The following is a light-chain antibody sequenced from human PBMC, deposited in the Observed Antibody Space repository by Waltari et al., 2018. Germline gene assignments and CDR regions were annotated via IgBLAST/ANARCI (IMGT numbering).Light chain of an antibody. CDR3: SSHTSSGTAV. CDR1: SSDVGGYNS. V-gene: IGLV2-14*01. CDR2: AVR. Sequence: QSALTQPASVSGSPGQSITISCTGTSSDVGGYNSVSWYQQHPGKAPKVIIPAVRNRPSGVSDRFSGSKSGNTASLTISGLQAEDEADYYCSSHTSSGTAVFGTGTKVTVL. J-gene: IGLJ1*01.